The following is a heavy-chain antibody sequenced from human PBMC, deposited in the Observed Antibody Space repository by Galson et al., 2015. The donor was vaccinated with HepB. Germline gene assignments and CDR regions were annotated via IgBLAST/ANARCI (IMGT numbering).Heavy chain of an antibody. CDR3: ARETVAGIAVAGADY. V-gene: IGHV3-23*01. J-gene: IGHJ4*02. D-gene: IGHD6-19*01. CDR2: ITGSGGNT. CDR1: GFTFSSYA. Sequence: SLRLSCAASGFTFSSYAMSWVRQAPGKGLEWISAITGSGGNTYYADSVKGRFTISRDNSKNTLSLQMNSLRAEDTAVYYCARETVAGIAVAGADYWGQGTLVTVSS.